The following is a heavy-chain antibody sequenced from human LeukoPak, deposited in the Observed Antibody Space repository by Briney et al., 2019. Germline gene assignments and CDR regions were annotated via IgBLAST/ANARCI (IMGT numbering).Heavy chain of an antibody. D-gene: IGHD5-18*01. CDR2: INANTGNP. CDR3: ARANRGYSYGYHYYYYMDV. Sequence: ASVKVSCKASGYTFTSYSMNWVRQAPGQGLEYMGWINANTGNPTYAQGFTGRFVFSLDTSVSTAYLQISSLKAEDTAVYYCARANRGYSYGYHYYYYMDVWGKGTTVTVSS. V-gene: IGHV7-4-1*02. J-gene: IGHJ6*03. CDR1: GYTFTSYS.